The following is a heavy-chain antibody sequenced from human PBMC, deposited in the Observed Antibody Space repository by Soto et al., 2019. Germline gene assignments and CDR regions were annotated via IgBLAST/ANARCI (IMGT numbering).Heavy chain of an antibody. CDR2: TKNKAQRYTT. CDR3: VRWDSGNPEN. J-gene: IGHJ4*02. CDR1: GFTLSDHY. Sequence: EVQLVESGGGLVQPGGSLRLSCVVSGFTLSDHYIDWVRQAPGKGLEWVGRTKNKAQRYTTEYAASVKGRFTISRDDSENSVYLKMNSLKTEDTAVYYCVRWDSGNPENWGQGTLVTVSS. D-gene: IGHD1-26*01. V-gene: IGHV3-72*01.